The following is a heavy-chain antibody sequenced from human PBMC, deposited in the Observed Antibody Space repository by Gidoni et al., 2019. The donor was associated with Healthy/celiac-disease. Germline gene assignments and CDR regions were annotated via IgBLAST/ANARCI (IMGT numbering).Heavy chain of an antibody. D-gene: IGHD2-15*01. CDR2: IYTSGST. V-gene: IGHV4-61*02. J-gene: IGHJ1*01. CDR1: GGSISSGSYY. Sequence: QVQLQESGPGLVKPSQTLSLTCTVSGGSISSGSYYWSWIRQPAGKGLEWIGRIYTSGSTNYNPSLKSRVTISVDTSKNQFSLKLSSVTAADTAVYYCATYCVAATTAYFQHWGQGTLVTVSS. CDR3: ATYCVAATTAYFQH.